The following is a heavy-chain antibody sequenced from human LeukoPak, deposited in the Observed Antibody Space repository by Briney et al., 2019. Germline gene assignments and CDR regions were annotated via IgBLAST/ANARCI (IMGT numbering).Heavy chain of an antibody. D-gene: IGHD2-21*02. CDR3: ARETRLRYYYYGMDV. J-gene: IGHJ6*02. Sequence: GGSLRLTCAASGFTFSSYEMNWVRQAPGKGLEWVSYISSSGSTIYYADSVKGRFTISRDNAKSSLYLQMNSLRAEDTAVYYCARETRLRYYYYGMDVWGQGTTVTVSS. CDR1: GFTFSSYE. V-gene: IGHV3-48*03. CDR2: ISSSGSTI.